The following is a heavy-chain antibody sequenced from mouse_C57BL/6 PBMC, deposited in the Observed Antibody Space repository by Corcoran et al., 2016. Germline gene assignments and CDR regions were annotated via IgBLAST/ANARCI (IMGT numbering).Heavy chain of an antibody. CDR2: IYPGSGNT. Sequence: QVQLKQSGAELVRPGASVKLSCKASGYTFTDYYINWVKQRPGQGLEWIARIYPGSGNTYYNEKFKGKATLTAEKSSSTAYMQLSSLTSEDSAVYFCARDPYYYGSSPHWYFDVWGTGTTVTVSS. V-gene: IGHV1-76*01. CDR1: GYTFTDYY. CDR3: ARDPYYYGSSPHWYFDV. D-gene: IGHD1-1*01. J-gene: IGHJ1*03.